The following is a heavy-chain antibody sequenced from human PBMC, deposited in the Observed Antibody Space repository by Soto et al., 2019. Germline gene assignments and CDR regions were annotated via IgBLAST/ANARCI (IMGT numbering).Heavy chain of an antibody. CDR1: GCSISSGSYY. CDR2: CSDSGRS. J-gene: IGHJ4*02. CDR3: ARYGLYRGYYYYYGL. V-gene: IGHV4-39*01. Sequence: SGTLSLTCAVSGCSISSGSYYWGWTGQRPGKGLEWVGSCSDSGRSYYNPALQTRVTISVDTSKNQFALHRGPMTAADTAVYYCARYGLYRGYYYYYGLWGQGTLV. D-gene: IGHD1-26*01.